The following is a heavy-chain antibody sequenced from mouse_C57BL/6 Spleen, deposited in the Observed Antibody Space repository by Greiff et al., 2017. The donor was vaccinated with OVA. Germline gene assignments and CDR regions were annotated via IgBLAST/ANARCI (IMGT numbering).Heavy chain of an antibody. Sequence: QVQLQQSGAELARPGASVKMSCKASGYTFTSYTMHWVKQRPGQGLEWIGYINPSSGYTKYNQKFQDKATLTADKSSSTAYMQLSCLTSEVSAVYYCARSDSSSYGGFAYWGQGTLVTVSA. CDR1: GYTFTSYT. CDR3: ARSDSSSYGGFAY. J-gene: IGHJ3*01. D-gene: IGHD3-2*02. V-gene: IGHV1-4*01. CDR2: INPSSGYT.